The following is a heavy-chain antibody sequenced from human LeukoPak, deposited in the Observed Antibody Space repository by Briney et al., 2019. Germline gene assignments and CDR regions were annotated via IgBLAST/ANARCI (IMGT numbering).Heavy chain of an antibody. D-gene: IGHD5-18*01. CDR3: ARVVGYGFKAPNWFDP. CDR2: IKQDGSEK. V-gene: IGHV3-7*01. CDR1: GFTFSDYW. Sequence: PGGSLRLSCAASGFTFSDYWMSWVRQAPGKGLEWVANIKQDGSEKYYVDSVKGRFTISRDNAKNSLYLQMNSLRAEDTAVYFCARVVGYGFKAPNWFDPWGQGTLVTVSS. J-gene: IGHJ5*02.